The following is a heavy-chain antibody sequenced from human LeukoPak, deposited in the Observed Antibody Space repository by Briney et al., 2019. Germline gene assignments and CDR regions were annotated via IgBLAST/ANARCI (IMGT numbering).Heavy chain of an antibody. Sequence: ASVKVSCKASGYRFTSYGFAWVRQAPGQGLEWMGWISAYNGKTKYAQEYEGRVTMTTDTSTSTAYMEVRSLRSDDTAVYYCAGDFSGHDAFDYWGQGTLVTVSS. CDR3: AGDFSGHDAFDY. D-gene: IGHD5-12*01. CDR2: ISAYNGKT. J-gene: IGHJ4*02. CDR1: GYRFTSYG. V-gene: IGHV1-18*01.